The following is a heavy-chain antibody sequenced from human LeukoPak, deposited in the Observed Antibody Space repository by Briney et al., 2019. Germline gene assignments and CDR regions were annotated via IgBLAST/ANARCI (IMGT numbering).Heavy chain of an antibody. V-gene: IGHV3-23*01. CDR3: ATYRQIQVPFEF. CDR1: GFTFSDFP. Sequence: GGSLRLSCSASGFTFSDFPMIWVRQAPGKGLEWVSSIFPSSDEIHYADSVKGRFTISRDNSRSTLSLQMDSLRAEDTATYYCATYRQIQVPFEFWGQGTLVTVSS. J-gene: IGHJ4*02. CDR2: IFPSSDEI. D-gene: IGHD5-18*01.